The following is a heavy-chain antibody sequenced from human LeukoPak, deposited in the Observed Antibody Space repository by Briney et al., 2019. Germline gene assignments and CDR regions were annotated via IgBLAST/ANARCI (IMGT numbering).Heavy chain of an antibody. Sequence: GGSLRLSCAASGFTFSSYAMNWVRQAPGKGLEWVSAISGSGGSTYYADSVKGRFTISRDNAKNSLYLQMNSLRAEDTAVYYCARVGYDYVWGSYRYLIDYWGQGTLVTVSS. CDR1: GFTFSSYA. V-gene: IGHV3-23*01. D-gene: IGHD3-16*02. J-gene: IGHJ4*02. CDR3: ARVGYDYVWGSYRYLIDY. CDR2: ISGSGGST.